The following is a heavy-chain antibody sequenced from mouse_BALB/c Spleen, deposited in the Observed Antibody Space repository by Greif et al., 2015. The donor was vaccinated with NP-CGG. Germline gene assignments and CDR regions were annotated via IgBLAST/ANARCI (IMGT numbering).Heavy chain of an antibody. CDR1: GYTFTDYY. Sequence: VQLQQSGPELVKPGASVKISCKASGYTFTDYYINWVKQKPGQGLEWIGWIYPGSGNTKYNENFKGKATLTVDTSSSTAYMQLSSPTSEDTAVYFCARRTGTEAMDYWGQGTSVTVSS. J-gene: IGHJ4*01. CDR2: IYPGSGNT. CDR3: ARRTGTEAMDY. D-gene: IGHD4-1*01. V-gene: IGHV1-84*02.